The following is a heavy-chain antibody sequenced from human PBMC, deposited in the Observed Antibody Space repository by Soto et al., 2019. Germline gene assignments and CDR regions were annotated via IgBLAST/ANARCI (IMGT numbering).Heavy chain of an antibody. CDR1: GGSISSSNW. Sequence: PSETLSLTCAVSGGSISSSNWWSRVRQPPGKGLEWIGEIYHSGSTNYNPSLESRVTISVDKSKNQFSLKLSSVTAADTAVYYCARASSSMYNWFDPWGQGTLVTVSS. CDR3: ARASSSMYNWFDP. J-gene: IGHJ5*02. V-gene: IGHV4-4*02. CDR2: IYHSGST. D-gene: IGHD6-6*01.